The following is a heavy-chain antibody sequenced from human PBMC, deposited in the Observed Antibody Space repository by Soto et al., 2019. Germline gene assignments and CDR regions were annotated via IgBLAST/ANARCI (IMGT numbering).Heavy chain of an antibody. Sequence: QVQLVQSGAEVKKPGSSVKVSCKASGGIFSTYAISWLRQAPGQGLEWMGGIIPIFGTPNYAQRFQGRVTITTDEPTSTAYMELSRLRSKDTAVYYCARDRDDYGSGNYYNRIDFWGQGTLVTVSS. CDR1: GGIFSTYA. V-gene: IGHV1-69*01. CDR3: ARDRDDYGSGNYYNRIDF. D-gene: IGHD3-10*01. CDR2: IIPIFGTP. J-gene: IGHJ4*02.